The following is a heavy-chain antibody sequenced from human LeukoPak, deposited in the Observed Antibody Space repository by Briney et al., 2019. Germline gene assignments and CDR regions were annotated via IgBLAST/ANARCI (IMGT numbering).Heavy chain of an antibody. V-gene: IGHV3-74*01. J-gene: IGHJ4*02. CDR2: INTDGSST. Sequence: GGSLRLSCAASGFSFSTYWMHWVRQAPGKGLVWVSRINTDGSSTSYADSVKGRFTISRDHAKNTPYLPMNSLRVEDTAVYYCARDPRGYEPFYWGQGTLVTVS. CDR3: ARDPRGYEPFY. D-gene: IGHD3-3*01. CDR1: GFSFSTYW.